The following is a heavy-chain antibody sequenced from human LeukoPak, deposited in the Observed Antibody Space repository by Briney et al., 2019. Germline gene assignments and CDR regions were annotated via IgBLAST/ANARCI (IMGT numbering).Heavy chain of an antibody. Sequence: PGGSLRLSCAASGFTFSAYVMSWVRQAPGKGLEWVSAISGSGTSTYYADSVKGRFTISRDNSKNTLYLQMNSLRAEDTAVYHCAKGDGSYYLDAFDIWGQGTMVTVSS. CDR3: AKGDGSYYLDAFDI. CDR2: ISGSGTST. V-gene: IGHV3-23*01. J-gene: IGHJ3*02. D-gene: IGHD1-26*01. CDR1: GFTFSAYV.